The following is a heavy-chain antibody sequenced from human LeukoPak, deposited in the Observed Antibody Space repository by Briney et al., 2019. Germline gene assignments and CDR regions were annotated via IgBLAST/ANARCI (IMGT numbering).Heavy chain of an antibody. Sequence: PSETLSLTCTVSGGSISSGGYSWSWIRQPPGKGLEWIGYIYPGGTTHYPPSLKSRVTISVDRSKNQFSLNLTSVTDADTAVYYCARGWSGASYYFDYWGQGTLVTVSS. CDR2: IYPGGTT. CDR1: GGSISSGGYS. D-gene: IGHD6-13*01. V-gene: IGHV4-30-2*01. CDR3: ARGWSGASYYFDY. J-gene: IGHJ4*02.